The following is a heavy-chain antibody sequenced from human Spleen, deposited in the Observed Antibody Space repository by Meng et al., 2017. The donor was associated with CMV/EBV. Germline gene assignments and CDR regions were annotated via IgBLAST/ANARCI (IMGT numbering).Heavy chain of an antibody. V-gene: IGHV3-11*01. CDR2: ISSGGGTI. J-gene: IGHJ6*02. CDR1: GFTFSAHY. Sequence: GESLKISCAASGFTFSAHYMTWSRQAPGKGLEWVSYISSGGGTISYAGSVKGRFTIPRDNAKNSLYLQMNSLRAEDTAIYYCARANSDVGIVTKAFYYYGMDVWGQGTTVTVSS. D-gene: IGHD1-26*01. CDR3: ARANSDVGIVTKAFYYYGMDV.